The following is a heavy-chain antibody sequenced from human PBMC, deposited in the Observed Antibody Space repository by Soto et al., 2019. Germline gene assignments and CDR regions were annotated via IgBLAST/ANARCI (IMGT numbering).Heavy chain of an antibody. Sequence: SETLSLTCTVSGGSISSYYWSWIRQPPGKGLEWIGYIYYSGSTNYNPSLKSRVTISVDTSKNQFSLKLSSVTAADTAVYYCARGALTTYFDYWGQGTLVTVSS. CDR2: IYYSGST. CDR3: ARGALTTYFDY. CDR1: GGSISSYY. V-gene: IGHV4-59*01. J-gene: IGHJ4*02.